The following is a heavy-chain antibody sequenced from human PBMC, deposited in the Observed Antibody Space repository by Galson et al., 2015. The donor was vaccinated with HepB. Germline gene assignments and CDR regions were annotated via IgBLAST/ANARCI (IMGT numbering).Heavy chain of an antibody. CDR3: ARDAMGRGSGSYSAFDY. Sequence: SLRLSCVASGFTYHTYTMQWVREAQGKGLEWVAAISSAGTTYSHADSVKGRFTFSRDNSNNMLYLEMSSLRAEDTAVYYCARDAMGRGSGSYSAFDYWGQGTLVTVSS. CDR2: ISSAGTTY. D-gene: IGHD1-26*01. CDR1: GFTYHTYT. J-gene: IGHJ4*02. V-gene: IGHV3-30-3*01.